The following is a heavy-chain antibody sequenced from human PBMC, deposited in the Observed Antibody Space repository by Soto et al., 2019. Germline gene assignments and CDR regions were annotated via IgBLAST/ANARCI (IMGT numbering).Heavy chain of an antibody. CDR1: GFNFSNYW. CDR2: IDSDGSRI. J-gene: IGHJ4*02. CDR3: VRTSLVVAVATREDF. D-gene: IGHD2-15*01. Sequence: EVQLVESGGGLVPPGESLRLSCAASGFNFSNYWMHWVRQAPRKGLVWVSRIDSDGSRITYADFVKGRFTISRDNAKNTVYLHMNSLTAEDTAVYYCVRTSLVVAVATREDFWGQGTLVTVSS. V-gene: IGHV3-74*01.